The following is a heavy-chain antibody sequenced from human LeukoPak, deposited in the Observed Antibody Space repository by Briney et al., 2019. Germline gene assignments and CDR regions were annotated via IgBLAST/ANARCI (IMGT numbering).Heavy chain of an antibody. CDR1: GYTFTGYY. J-gene: IGHJ4*02. V-gene: IGHV1-2*02. Sequence: GASVKVPCKASGYTFTGYYMHWVRQAPGQGLEWMGWINPNSGGTNYAQKFQGRVTMTRDTSISTAYMELSRLRSGDTAVYYCARDYYYDSSGHSPLDYWGQGTLVTVSS. CDR3: ARDYYYDSSGHSPLDY. CDR2: INPNSGGT. D-gene: IGHD3-22*01.